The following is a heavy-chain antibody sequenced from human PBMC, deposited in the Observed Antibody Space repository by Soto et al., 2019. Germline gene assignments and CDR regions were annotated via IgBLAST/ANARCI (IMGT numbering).Heavy chain of an antibody. CDR3: ARYPYYDFWSGYYGPNLYGMDV. V-gene: IGHV3-33*01. D-gene: IGHD3-3*01. CDR2: IWYDGSNK. Sequence: GGSLRLSCAASGFTFSSYGMHWVRQAPGKGLEWVAVIWYDGSNKYYADSVKGRFTISRDNSKNTLYLQMNSLRAEDTAVYYCARYPYYDFWSGYYGPNLYGMDVWGQGTTVTVSS. J-gene: IGHJ6*02. CDR1: GFTFSSYG.